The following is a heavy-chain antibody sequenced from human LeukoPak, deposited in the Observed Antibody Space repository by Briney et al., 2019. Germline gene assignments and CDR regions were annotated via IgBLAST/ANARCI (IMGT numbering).Heavy chain of an antibody. J-gene: IGHJ4*02. CDR1: GFTFNMYW. CDR3: ARDAGYGGNSDY. V-gene: IGHV3-7*01. CDR2: INKDGSDK. Sequence: GGSLRLSCAASGFTFNMYWMTWVRQAPGKGLESVAYINKDGSDKYYVDSVKGRFTVSRDNAKNPLYLQMNSLRAEDTAVYYCARDAGYGGNSDYWGQGTLVTVSS. D-gene: IGHD4-23*01.